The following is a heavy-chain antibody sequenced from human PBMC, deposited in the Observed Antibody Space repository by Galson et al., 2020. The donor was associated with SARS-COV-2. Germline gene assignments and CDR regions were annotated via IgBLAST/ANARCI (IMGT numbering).Heavy chain of an antibody. J-gene: IGHJ1*01. Sequence: GGSLRLSCAASGFTVSSNYMSWVRQAPGKGLEWVTVIYSGGSTYYADSVKRRFTISRDNSKNTLYLQMNSLRAEDTAVYYCARGEDSSGYFEYFQHWGQGTLVTVSS. D-gene: IGHD3-22*01. CDR2: IYSGGST. CDR3: ARGEDSSGYFEYFQH. CDR1: GFTVSSNY. V-gene: IGHV3-53*01.